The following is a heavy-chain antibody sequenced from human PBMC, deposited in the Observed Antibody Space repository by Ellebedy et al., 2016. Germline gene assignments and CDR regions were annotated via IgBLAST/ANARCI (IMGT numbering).Heavy chain of an antibody. D-gene: IGHD2-21*02. Sequence: GESLKISCAASGFTFSIYSMNWVRQAPGKGLEWVSYIRGGSTTIYYADSVKGRFTISRDNAKNSLYLQMNSLRAEDTAVYYCARDLYCGGDCYWGFDYWGQGTLVTVSS. CDR2: IRGGSTTI. V-gene: IGHV3-48*04. J-gene: IGHJ4*02. CDR1: GFTFSIYS. CDR3: ARDLYCGGDCYWGFDY.